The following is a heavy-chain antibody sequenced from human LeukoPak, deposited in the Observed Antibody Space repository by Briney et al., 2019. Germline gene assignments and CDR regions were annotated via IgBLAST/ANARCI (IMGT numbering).Heavy chain of an antibody. J-gene: IGHJ6*03. D-gene: IGHD6-13*01. CDR3: ARDAAVQQLGYYYYYMDV. V-gene: IGHV3-7*01. Sequence: GSLRLSCAASGFTFSSYWMSWVRRAPGKGLEWVANIKQDGSEKYYVDSVKGRFTISRDNAKNSLYLQMNSLRAEDTAVYYCARDAAVQQLGYYYYYMDVWGKGTTVTVSS. CDR1: GFTFSSYW. CDR2: IKQDGSEK.